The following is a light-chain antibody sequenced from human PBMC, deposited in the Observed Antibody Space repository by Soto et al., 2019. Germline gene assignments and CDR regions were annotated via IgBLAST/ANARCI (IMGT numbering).Light chain of an antibody. J-gene: IGKJ4*01. CDR3: QQYGTSPLT. CDR2: GVS. Sequence: EIVLTQSPGTLSLSPGERATLSCRASQRVSNNYFAWYQQKPGQAPRLLLYGVSTGATVTPDRFSGSGSGTDFTLTITRLEPEDFAVYYCQQYGTSPLTFGGGTKVEMK. V-gene: IGKV3-20*01. CDR1: QRVSNNY.